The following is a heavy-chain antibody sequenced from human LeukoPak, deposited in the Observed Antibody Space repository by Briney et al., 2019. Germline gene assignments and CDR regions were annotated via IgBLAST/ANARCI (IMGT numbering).Heavy chain of an antibody. J-gene: IGHJ3*02. V-gene: IGHV4-59*08. Sequence: SETPSLTCTVSGGSISSYYWSWIRQPPGKGLEWIGYIYYSGSTNYNPSLKSRVTISVDTSKNQFSLKLSSVTAADTAVYYCARALYYYDSSGPHDAFDIWGQGTMVTVSS. CDR1: GGSISSYY. D-gene: IGHD3-22*01. CDR2: IYYSGST. CDR3: ARALYYYDSSGPHDAFDI.